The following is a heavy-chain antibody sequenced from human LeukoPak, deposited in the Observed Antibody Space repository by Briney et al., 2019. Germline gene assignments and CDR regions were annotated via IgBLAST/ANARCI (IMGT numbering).Heavy chain of an antibody. CDR3: HTRFWVGYRNLDY. Sequence: GGSLRLSCAASGFTFSSYSMNWVRQAPGKGLEWVSSISSSSSYIYYADSVKGRFTISRDNAKNSLYLQMNSLRAEDTAVYYCHTRFWVGYRNLDYWGQGTLVTVSS. CDR1: GFTFSSYS. J-gene: IGHJ4*02. V-gene: IGHV3-21*01. D-gene: IGHD3-3*01. CDR2: ISSSSSYI.